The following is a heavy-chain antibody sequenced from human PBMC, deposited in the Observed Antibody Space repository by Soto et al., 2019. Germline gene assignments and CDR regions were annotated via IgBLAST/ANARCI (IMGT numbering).Heavy chain of an antibody. J-gene: IGHJ4*02. Sequence: SQTLSLTCAISGDSVSSNSAAWNWIRQSPSRGLEWLGRTYYRSKWYNDYAVSVKSRITINPDTSKNQFSLQLNSVTPEDTAVYYCARVDCSSTSCYAPIDYWGQGTLGTVSS. CDR1: GDSVSSNSAA. CDR3: ARVDCSSTSCYAPIDY. V-gene: IGHV6-1*01. CDR2: TYYRSKWYN. D-gene: IGHD2-2*01.